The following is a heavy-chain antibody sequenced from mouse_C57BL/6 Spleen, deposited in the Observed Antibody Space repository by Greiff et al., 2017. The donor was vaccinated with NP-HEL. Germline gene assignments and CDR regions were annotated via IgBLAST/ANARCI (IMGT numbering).Heavy chain of an antibody. CDR1: GYTFTSYW. D-gene: IGHD2-5*01. J-gene: IGHJ1*03. CDR2: IYPSDSET. Sequence: QVQLQQPGAELVRPGSSVKLSCKASGYTFTSYWMDWVKQRPGQGLEWIGNIYPSDSETHYNQKFKDKATLTVAKSSSTAYMQLSSLTSEDSSVYYCARGYYSNYVDWYFDVWGTGTTVTVSS. CDR3: ARGYYSNYVDWYFDV. V-gene: IGHV1-61*01.